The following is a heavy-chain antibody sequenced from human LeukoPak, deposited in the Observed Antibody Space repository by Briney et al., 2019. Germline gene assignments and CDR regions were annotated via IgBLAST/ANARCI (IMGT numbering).Heavy chain of an antibody. CDR1: GFTFDDYG. D-gene: IGHD3-22*01. Sequence: PGGSLRLSCAASGFTFDDYGMSWVRQAPGKGLEWVSGINWKGGSTGYADSVKGRFTISRDNAKNSLYLQMNSLRAEDTALYYCARDGFSVPYYYDSSGYYHDWYFDLWGRGTLVTVSS. CDR2: INWKGGST. V-gene: IGHV3-20*04. J-gene: IGHJ2*01. CDR3: ARDGFSVPYYYDSSGYYHDWYFDL.